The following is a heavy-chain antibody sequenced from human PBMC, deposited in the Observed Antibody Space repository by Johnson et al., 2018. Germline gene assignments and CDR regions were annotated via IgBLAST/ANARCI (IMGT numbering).Heavy chain of an antibody. CDR3: ARTYCSSTSCYLGPYYYYYMDV. CDR1: GFTFSSYG. CDR2: IWYDGSNK. Sequence: QVQLVESGGGVVQPGRSLRLSCAASGFTFSSYGMHWVRQAPGKGLEWVAVIWYDGSNKYYADSVKGRFTISRDNSKNTLYLQMNSLRGEETAVYYCARTYCSSTSCYLGPYYYYYMDVWGKGTTVTVSS. V-gene: IGHV3-33*01. J-gene: IGHJ6*03. D-gene: IGHD2-2*01.